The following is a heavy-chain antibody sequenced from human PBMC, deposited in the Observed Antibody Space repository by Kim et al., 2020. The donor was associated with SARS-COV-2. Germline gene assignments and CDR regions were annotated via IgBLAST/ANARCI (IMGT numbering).Heavy chain of an antibody. D-gene: IGHD6-19*01. CDR2: K. J-gene: IGHJ4*02. Sequence: KWYANSMEGRFTISRDKSKHTLYLRISSLRVEDTAVYYCARDGSGWCPDYWGQGIRVTVSP. CDR3: ARDGSGWCPDY. V-gene: IGHV3-33*01.